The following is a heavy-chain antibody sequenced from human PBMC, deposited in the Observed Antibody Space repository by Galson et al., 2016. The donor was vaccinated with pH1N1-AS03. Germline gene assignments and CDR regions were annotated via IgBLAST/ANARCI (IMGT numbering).Heavy chain of an antibody. CDR2: SRNKANSYTT. J-gene: IGHJ4*02. CDR3: IRVRPGTNNLES. CDR1: GFTFSDHY. D-gene: IGHD1/OR15-1a*01. V-gene: IGHV3-72*01. Sequence: SGAEVKKPGESLRLSCAVSGFTFSDHYMDWVRQAPEKGLEWVGRSRNKANSYTTEYAASVKGRFTISRDDPERTLSLQMSSLKTEDTAVYYCIRVRPGTNNLESWGQGTLVTVSS.